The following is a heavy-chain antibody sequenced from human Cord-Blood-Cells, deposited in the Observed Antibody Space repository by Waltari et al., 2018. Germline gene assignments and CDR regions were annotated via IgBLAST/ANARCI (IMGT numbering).Heavy chain of an antibody. CDR1: GCIPRCHA. CDR3: ARDRGYGWNDFDL. Sequence: VHLAQAGARVRKPASSVKVSCQASGCIPRCHAISRLRLAPGQGLEWMGRSNPILGIAKYAQTFQGRVTITADKSTSTAYMELSSLRAADTAVYYCARDRGYGWNDFDLWGRGTLVTVSS. V-gene: IGHV1-69*09. J-gene: IGHJ2*01. D-gene: IGHD1-1*01. CDR2: SNPILGIA.